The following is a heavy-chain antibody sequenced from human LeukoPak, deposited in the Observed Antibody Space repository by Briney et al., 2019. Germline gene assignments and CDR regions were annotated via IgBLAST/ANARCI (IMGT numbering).Heavy chain of an antibody. CDR3: ARGAGQWYYMDV. J-gene: IGHJ6*03. V-gene: IGHV1-18*01. D-gene: IGHD6-19*01. CDR1: GYTFTSYG. CDR2: ISAYNGNT. Sequence: GASVKASCKASGYTFTSYGISWVRQAPGQGLEWMGWISAYNGNTNYAQKFQGRVTITTDESTSTAYMELSSLRSEDTAVYYCARGAGQWYYMDVWGKGTTVTVSS.